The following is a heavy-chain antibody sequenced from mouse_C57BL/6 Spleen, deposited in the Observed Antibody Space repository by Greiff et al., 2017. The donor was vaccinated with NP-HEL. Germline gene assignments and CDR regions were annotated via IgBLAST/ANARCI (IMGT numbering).Heavy chain of an antibody. V-gene: IGHV1-62-2*01. CDR2: FYPGSGSI. Sequence: QVHVKQSGAELVKPGASVKLSCKASGYTFTEYTIHWVKQRSGQGLEWIGWFYPGSGSIKYNEKFKDKATLTADKSSSTVYMELSRLTSEDSAVYFGARHEGENGYYYFDYWGQGTTLTVSS. D-gene: IGHD2-14*01. J-gene: IGHJ2*01. CDR3: ARHEGENGYYYFDY. CDR1: GYTFTEYT.